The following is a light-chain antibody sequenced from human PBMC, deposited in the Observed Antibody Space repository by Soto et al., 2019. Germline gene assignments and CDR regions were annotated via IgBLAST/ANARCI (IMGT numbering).Light chain of an antibody. CDR2: GAS. J-gene: IGKJ1*01. CDR3: QQYGRSWT. Sequence: EIVLTQSPDTVSVSPGERVTLSSRASQNIFTNYLAWYQQKPGQAPRLLIYGASTRTTGIADRFSGGGSVKDSTLTISSLEAEDFAVYNCQQYGRSWTSGQGTKVDIK. V-gene: IGKV3-20*01. CDR1: QNIFTNY.